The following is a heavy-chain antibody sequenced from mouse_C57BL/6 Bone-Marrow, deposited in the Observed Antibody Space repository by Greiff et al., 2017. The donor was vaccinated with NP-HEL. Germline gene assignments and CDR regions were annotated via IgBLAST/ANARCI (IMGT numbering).Heavy chain of an antibody. CDR2: IYPRSGNT. V-gene: IGHV1-81*01. D-gene: IGHD1-1*01. CDR1: GYTFTSYG. Sequence: VQLVESGAELARPGASVKLSCKASGYTFTSYGISWVKQRTGQGLEWIGEIYPRSGNTYYNEKFKGKATLTADKSSSTAYMELRSLTSEDSAVYFCARSGYYGSSMDYWGQGTSVTVSS. CDR3: ARSGYYGSSMDY. J-gene: IGHJ4*01.